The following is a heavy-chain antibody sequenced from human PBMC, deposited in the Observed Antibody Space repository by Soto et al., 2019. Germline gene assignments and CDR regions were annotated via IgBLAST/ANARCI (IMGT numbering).Heavy chain of an antibody. J-gene: IGHJ3*02. Sequence: SETLSLTCTVSGGSISSSSYYWGWIRQPPGKGLEWIGSIYYSGSTYYNPSLKSRVTISVDTSKNQFSLKLSSVTAADTAVYYCASPLGDWPNDAFDIWGQGTMVTVSS. V-gene: IGHV4-39*01. CDR1: GGSISSSSYY. D-gene: IGHD3-16*01. CDR3: ASPLGDWPNDAFDI. CDR2: IYYSGST.